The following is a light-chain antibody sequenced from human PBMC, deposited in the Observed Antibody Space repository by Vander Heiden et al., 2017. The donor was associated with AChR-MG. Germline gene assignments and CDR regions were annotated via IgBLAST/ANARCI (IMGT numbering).Light chain of an antibody. CDR3: SSYTSSSTRV. V-gene: IGLV2-14*01. J-gene: IGLJ3*02. CDR2: DVS. Sequence: QSALTQPASVSGSPHQSITISCTGTSSDVGGYNYASWYHQHAGKAPKLMIYDVSKRPSGLSNCFSGSKSGNTTFLTIAVLQAEDEAYYYCSSYTSSSTRVFGGGTKLTVV. CDR1: SSDVGGYNY.